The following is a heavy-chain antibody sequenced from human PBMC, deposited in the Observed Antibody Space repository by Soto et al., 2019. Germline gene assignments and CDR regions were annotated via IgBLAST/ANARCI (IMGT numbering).Heavy chain of an antibody. CDR2: VSSSRNAK. J-gene: IGHJ4*02. V-gene: IGHV3-48*01. CDR1: GFLLISHS. D-gene: IGHD3-22*01. Sequence: GALRLSCAASGFLLISHSMNWVRQAPGKGLEWVSYVSSSRNAKYYAGSVKGRFPISRDNANNSLYLQMNSLRVEDTGVYYCARMSSTMMPGCWGQGTLVSVSS. CDR3: ARMSSTMMPGC.